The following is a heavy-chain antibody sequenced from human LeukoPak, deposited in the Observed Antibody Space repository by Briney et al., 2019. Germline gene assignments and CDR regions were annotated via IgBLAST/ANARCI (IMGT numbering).Heavy chain of an antibody. CDR3: ARRPKETFDS. J-gene: IGHJ3*01. V-gene: IGHV5-51*01. Sequence: GESLKISCKGSGYRFTRYWIGWVRQMPGKGLEWMGIIYPGDSDTRYSPSFQGQVTISADKSISTAYLQWSSLKASDTAIYYCARRPKETFDSWGQGTMVTVSS. CDR2: IYPGDSDT. CDR1: GYRFTRYW.